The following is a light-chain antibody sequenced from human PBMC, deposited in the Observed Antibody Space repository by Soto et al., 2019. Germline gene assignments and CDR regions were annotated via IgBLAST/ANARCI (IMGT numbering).Light chain of an antibody. CDR3: QQYNTYLWT. V-gene: IGKV1-5*01. J-gene: IGKJ1*01. CDR2: DAS. Sequence: DIHMTQSPSSVSASVLDIVSITFLASQSISSYLNWYQQKPGKAPKLLIYDASSLESGVPSRFSGSGSGTEFTLTISSLQPDDFATYYCQQYNTYLWTFGQGTKVDIK. CDR1: QSISSY.